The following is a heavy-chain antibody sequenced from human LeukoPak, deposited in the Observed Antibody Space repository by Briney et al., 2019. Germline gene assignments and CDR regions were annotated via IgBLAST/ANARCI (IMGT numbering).Heavy chain of an antibody. CDR1: GGXFSSYA. D-gene: IGHD2-15*01. Sequence: SVKVSCKASGGXFSSYAISWVRQAPGQGLEWMGRIIPILGIANYAQKFQGRVTITADKSTSTAYMELSSLRSEDTAVYYCARDEQTGPPSSRGSCYPFDYWGQGTLVTVSS. CDR2: IIPILGIA. CDR3: ARDEQTGPPSSRGSCYPFDY. J-gene: IGHJ4*02. V-gene: IGHV1-69*04.